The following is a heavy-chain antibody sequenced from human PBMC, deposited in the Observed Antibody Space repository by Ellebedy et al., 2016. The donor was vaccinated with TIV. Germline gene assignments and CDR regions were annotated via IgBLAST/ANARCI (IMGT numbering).Heavy chain of an antibody. J-gene: IGHJ4*02. CDR3: ARGLARDY. CDR2: ITHSGST. CDR1: GGSSSGYY. V-gene: IGHV4-34*01. Sequence: MPSETLSLTCAVYGGSSSGYYWRWIRQHTGKGLEWIGEITHSGSTNYNPSLKSRVTISVDTSKNQFSLNLSSVTAADTAVYYCARGLARDYWGQGTLVSVSS.